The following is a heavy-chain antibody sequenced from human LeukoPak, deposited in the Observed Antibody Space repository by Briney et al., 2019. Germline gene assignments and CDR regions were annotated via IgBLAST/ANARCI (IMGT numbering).Heavy chain of an antibody. V-gene: IGHV3-23*01. D-gene: IGHD6-13*01. Sequence: GSLRLSCAASGSIFSSYSMSWVRQAPGMGLEWVSVITGSGGNTYYADSVKGRFTISKDNSKNTVYLQMSSLRVDDTAVYYCAKAASSSWPSYYYGMDVWGQGTTVTVSS. J-gene: IGHJ6*02. CDR3: AKAASSSWPSYYYGMDV. CDR1: GSIFSSYS. CDR2: ITGSGGNT.